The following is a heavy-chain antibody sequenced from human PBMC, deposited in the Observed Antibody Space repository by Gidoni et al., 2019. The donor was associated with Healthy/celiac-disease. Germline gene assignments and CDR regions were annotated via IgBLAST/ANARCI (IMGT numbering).Heavy chain of an antibody. J-gene: IGHJ3*02. D-gene: IGHD2-21*02. V-gene: IGHV3-9*01. CDR1: GFPFADYA. CDR3: AKDASVMTGNAFDI. Sequence: EVQLVESGGGLVQPGSSLRLSCAASGFPFADYAMHWVRQAPGKGLEWVSGISWNSGSIGYADSVKGRFTISRDNAKNSLYLQMNSLRAEDTALYYCAKDASVMTGNAFDIWGQGTMVTVSS. CDR2: ISWNSGSI.